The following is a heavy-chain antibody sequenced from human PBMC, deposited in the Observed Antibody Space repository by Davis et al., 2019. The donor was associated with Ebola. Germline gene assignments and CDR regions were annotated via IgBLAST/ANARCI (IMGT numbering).Heavy chain of an antibody. J-gene: IGHJ4*02. CDR3: ARELCSRGTCKLDH. V-gene: IGHV3-7*01. CDR1: GFTFSSYA. D-gene: IGHD2-15*01. Sequence: GESLKISCAASGFTFSSYAMSWVRQAPGKGLEWVANIKEDGSDEYFVDSVKGRFTISRGNAKNSVFLQMNTLRAEDTAMYYCARELCSRGTCKLDHWGQGTLVTVSS. CDR2: IKEDGSDE.